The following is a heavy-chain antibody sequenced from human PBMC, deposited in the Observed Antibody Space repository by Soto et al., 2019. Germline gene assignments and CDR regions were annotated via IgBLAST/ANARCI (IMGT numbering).Heavy chain of an antibody. J-gene: IGHJ3*02. CDR3: AKTANGWFSAFDI. Sequence: PGGSLRLSCAASGFTFSSYAMSWVRQAPGKGLEWVSAISGSGGTTYYADSVKGRFTFSRDNSKYTLYLQMNSLRAEDTAVYYCAKTANGWFSAFDIWGQGTMVTVSS. CDR1: GFTFSSYA. V-gene: IGHV3-23*01. CDR2: ISGSGGTT. D-gene: IGHD6-19*01.